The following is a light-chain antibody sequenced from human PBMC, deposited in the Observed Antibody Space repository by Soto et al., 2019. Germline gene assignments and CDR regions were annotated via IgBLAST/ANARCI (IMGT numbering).Light chain of an antibody. J-gene: IGKJ4*01. CDR2: KAS. Sequence: DIQMTQSPSTLSASVGDRVTITCRASQSISYWLAWHQQKPGKAPNRLIYKASTLESGVPSRFSGSGSGTEFTLTINSLQPEDFATYYCQQYSGYPLTFGGGTKVEIK. CDR1: QSISYW. CDR3: QQYSGYPLT. V-gene: IGKV1-5*03.